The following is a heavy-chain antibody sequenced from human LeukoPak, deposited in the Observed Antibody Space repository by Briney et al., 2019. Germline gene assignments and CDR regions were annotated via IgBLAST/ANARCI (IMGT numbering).Heavy chain of an antibody. V-gene: IGHV3-30*02. J-gene: IGHJ4*02. CDR3: AKDATNSGYEY. CDR1: GFTFSSYE. D-gene: IGHD5-12*01. CDR2: IRYDGSNK. Sequence: GGSLRLSCAASGFTFSSYEMNWVRQAPGKGLDWVAFIRYDGSNKYYADSVKGRFTISRDNSKNTLYLQMNSLRAEDTAVYYCAKDATNSGYEYWGQGTLVTVSS.